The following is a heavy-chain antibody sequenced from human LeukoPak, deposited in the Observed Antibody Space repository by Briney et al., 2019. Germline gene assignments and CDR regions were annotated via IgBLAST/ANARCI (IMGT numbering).Heavy chain of an antibody. CDR3: ARQSPVSY. Sequence: PSETLSLTCTVSGGSISSDTYYWGWIRQPPGKGLEWIGEINHSGSTNYNPSLKSRVTISVDTSKNQFSLKLSSVTAADTAVYYCARQSPVSYWGQGTLVTVSS. V-gene: IGHV4-39*07. CDR2: INHSGST. CDR1: GGSISSDTYY. J-gene: IGHJ4*02.